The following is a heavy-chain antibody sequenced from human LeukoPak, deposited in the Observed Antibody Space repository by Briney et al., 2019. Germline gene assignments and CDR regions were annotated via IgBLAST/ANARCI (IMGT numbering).Heavy chain of an antibody. Sequence: GGSLRLSCAASGFTFSSYEMNWVRQAPGKGLEWVSYISSSGSTIYYADSVKGRFTISRDNAKNSLYLQMNSLRAEDTAVYYCARPYYGSGRGGFDYWGQGTLVTVSS. D-gene: IGHD3-10*01. CDR1: GFTFSSYE. CDR3: ARPYYGSGRGGFDY. J-gene: IGHJ4*02. V-gene: IGHV3-48*03. CDR2: ISSSGSTI.